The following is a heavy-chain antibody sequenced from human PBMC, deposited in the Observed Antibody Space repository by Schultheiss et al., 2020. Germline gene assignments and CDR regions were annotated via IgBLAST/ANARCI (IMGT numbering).Heavy chain of an antibody. CDR2: IYHSGST. V-gene: IGHV4-61*08. D-gene: IGHD6-19*01. J-gene: IGHJ4*02. Sequence: SETLSLTCTVSGGSISSGDYYRSWIRQPPGKGLEWIGEIYHSGSTNYNPSLKSRVTISVDTSKNQFSLKLTSVTAADTAVYYCAELIGSSGWDWGQGTLVTVSS. CDR1: GGSISSGDYY. CDR3: AELIGSSGWD.